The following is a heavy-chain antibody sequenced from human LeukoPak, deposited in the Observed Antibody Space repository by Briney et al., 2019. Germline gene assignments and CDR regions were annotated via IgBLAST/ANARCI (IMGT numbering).Heavy chain of an antibody. Sequence: ASVKVSCKASGYTFTGYYMHWVRQAPGQGLEWMGRINPNSGGTNYAQKFQGRVTMTRDTSISTAYMELSRLRSDDTAVYYCAGDRYYSGVATTSFDYWGQGTLVTVSS. CDR2: INPNSGGT. J-gene: IGHJ4*02. D-gene: IGHD5-24*01. CDR3: AGDRYYSGVATTSFDY. CDR1: GYTFTGYY. V-gene: IGHV1-2*06.